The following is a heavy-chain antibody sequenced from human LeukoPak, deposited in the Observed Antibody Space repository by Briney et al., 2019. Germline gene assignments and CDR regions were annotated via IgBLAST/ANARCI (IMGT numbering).Heavy chain of an antibody. Sequence: PGGSLRLSCAASGFTFSDYYMSWIRQAPGKGLEWVSYISSSGSTIYYADSVKGRFTTSRDSAKNSLYLQMNSLRAEDTAVYYCAREGRSYYGYYYYYYMDVWGKGTTVTISS. CDR2: ISSSGSTI. CDR3: AREGRSYYGYYYYYYMDV. V-gene: IGHV3-11*01. J-gene: IGHJ6*03. D-gene: IGHD3-10*01. CDR1: GFTFSDYY.